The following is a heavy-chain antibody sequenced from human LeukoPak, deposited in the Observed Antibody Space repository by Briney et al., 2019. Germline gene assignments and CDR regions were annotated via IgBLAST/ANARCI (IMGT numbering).Heavy chain of an antibody. CDR1: GGSISSYY. V-gene: IGHV4-59*01. D-gene: IGHD3-22*01. CDR3: ARGTYYYDSSGSGWFDP. CDR2: IYYSGST. J-gene: IGHJ5*02. Sequence: SETLSLTCTVSGGSISSYYWSWIRQPPGKGLEWIGYIYYSGSTNYNPSLKSRVTISVDTSKNQFSLKLSSVTAADTAVYYCARGTYYYDSSGSGWFDPWGQGTLVTVSS.